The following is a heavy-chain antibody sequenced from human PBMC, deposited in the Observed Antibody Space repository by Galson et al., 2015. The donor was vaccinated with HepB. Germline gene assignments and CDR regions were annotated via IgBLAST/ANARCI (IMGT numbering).Heavy chain of an antibody. CDR2: IKQDGSEK. Sequence: SLRLSCAASGFTFSTYWMSWVRQAPGKGLEWVASIKQDGSEKYYVDSVKGRFTISRDNAKNSLSLQMNSLRAEDTAVYYCARAWTSGGSSWNSWGQGTLVSVSS. V-gene: IGHV3-7*01. D-gene: IGHD6-13*01. CDR1: GFTFSTYW. J-gene: IGHJ4*02. CDR3: ARAWTSGGSSWNS.